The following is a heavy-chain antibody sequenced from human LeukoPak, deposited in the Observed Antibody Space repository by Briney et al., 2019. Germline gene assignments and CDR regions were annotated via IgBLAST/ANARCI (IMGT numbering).Heavy chain of an antibody. Sequence: KSGGSLRLSCAASGFTFSNAWVSWVRQAPGKGLEWVGRIKSKTDGGTTDYAAPVKGRFTISRDNSKNTLYLQMNSLRAEDTAVYYCAKDQSSGYQWLFGYYYGMDVWGQGTTVTVSS. CDR2: IKSKTDGGTT. CDR1: GFTFSNAW. D-gene: IGHD6-19*01. CDR3: AKDQSSGYQWLFGYYYGMDV. J-gene: IGHJ6*02. V-gene: IGHV3-15*01.